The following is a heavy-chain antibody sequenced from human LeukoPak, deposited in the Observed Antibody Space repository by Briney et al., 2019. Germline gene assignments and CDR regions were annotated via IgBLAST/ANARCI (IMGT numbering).Heavy chain of an antibody. V-gene: IGHV1-2*02. CDR2: INPKNSGT. CDR3: APRGRLLEWLPLGT. CDR1: GNTFSDFY. Sequence: ASVKVSCKASGNTFSDFYIHWLRQAPGGGPQWIAWINPKNSGTKYEQSFQGRVTLTWDTSIRTAYMELTNLRSDDTAVYYCAPRGRLLEWLPLGTWGQGTLVTVSS. J-gene: IGHJ5*02. D-gene: IGHD3-3*01.